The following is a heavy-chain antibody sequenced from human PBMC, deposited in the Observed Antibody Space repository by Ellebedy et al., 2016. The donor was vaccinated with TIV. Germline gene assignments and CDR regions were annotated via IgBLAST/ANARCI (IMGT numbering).Heavy chain of an antibody. CDR1: GYTFSSYA. D-gene: IGHD3-9*01. V-gene: IGHV3-23*01. CDR2: ISGSGSHT. Sequence: GESLKISCAASGYTFSSYAMSWVRQAPGKGLQWVSVISGSGSHTYYADSVKGRFTISRDNSKNTLYLQMNSLRAGDTAIYYCAKDQGGDILTGPFDPWGQGTLVTVSS. J-gene: IGHJ5*02. CDR3: AKDQGGDILTGPFDP.